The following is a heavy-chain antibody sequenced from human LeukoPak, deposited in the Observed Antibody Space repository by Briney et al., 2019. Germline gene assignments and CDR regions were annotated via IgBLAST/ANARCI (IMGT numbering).Heavy chain of an antibody. J-gene: IGHJ4*02. D-gene: IGHD3-16*01. CDR1: GGSITIADYW. V-gene: IGHV4-39*01. Sequence: PSETLSLTCTVSGGSITIADYWWAWIRQPPGKGLEWTASIYYSGSTHYNPALKSRVYISVDTSKSQFSLKLSSVTAADTAVYYCARQIGRGLGAFDYWGQGTPVTVSS. CDR3: ARQIGRGLGAFDY. CDR2: IYYSGST.